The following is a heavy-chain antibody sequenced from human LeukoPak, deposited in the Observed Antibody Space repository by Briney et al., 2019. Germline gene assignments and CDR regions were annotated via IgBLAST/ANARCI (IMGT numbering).Heavy chain of an antibody. J-gene: IGHJ6*04. CDR2: INHSGST. Sequence: SETLSLTCAVYGGSFSGYYWSWIRQPPGKGLEWIGEINHSGSTNYNPSLKSRVTISVDTSKNQFSLKLSSVTAADTAVYYCARDYGPLARYGRDVGGKGTTVTVSS. CDR3: ARDYGPLARYGRDV. V-gene: IGHV4-34*01. D-gene: IGHD6-6*01. CDR1: GGSFSGYY.